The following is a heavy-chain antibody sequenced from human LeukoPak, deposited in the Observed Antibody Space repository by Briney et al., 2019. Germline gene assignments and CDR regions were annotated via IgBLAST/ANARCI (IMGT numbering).Heavy chain of an antibody. D-gene: IGHD5-18*01. V-gene: IGHV5-51*01. Sequence: GESLKISCKVSGYSFTTYWIGWVRQMPGKGLEWMGIIYPGDSDTRYSPSFQGQVTISADKSISTAYLQWSSLKASDTAMYYCARRGYSYGNYFDYWGQGTLVTVSS. CDR3: ARRGYSYGNYFDY. J-gene: IGHJ4*02. CDR1: GYSFTTYW. CDR2: IYPGDSDT.